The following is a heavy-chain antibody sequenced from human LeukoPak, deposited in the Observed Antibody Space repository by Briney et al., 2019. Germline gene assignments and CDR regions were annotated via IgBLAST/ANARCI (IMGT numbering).Heavy chain of an antibody. V-gene: IGHV3-23*01. J-gene: IGHJ3*01. CDR3: ARDRSPHYYDSSGYGAFNV. CDR1: GFDFNTFA. D-gene: IGHD3-22*01. CDR2: ISASGSRT. Sequence: GGSLRLSCTSSGFDFNTFAMNWVRQAPGKGLEWVSGISASGSRTYYGGAAKGRFTISRDDSKNMLFLDMNNLRAEDTARYFCARDRSPHYYDSSGYGAFNVWGQVTMVTVSS.